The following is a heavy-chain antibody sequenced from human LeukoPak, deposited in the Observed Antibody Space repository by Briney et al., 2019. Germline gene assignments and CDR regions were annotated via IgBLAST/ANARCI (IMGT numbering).Heavy chain of an antibody. V-gene: IGHV3-49*04. J-gene: IGHJ4*02. CDR1: GFTFGDYA. D-gene: IGHD3-10*01. CDR2: IRTKAYGGTT. CDR3: TSYYYDSGRTFDY. Sequence: GGSLRLSCTASGFTFGDYAMSWVRQASGKGLEWVGFIRTKAYGGTTQYAASVKGGFTISRDDSKSIAYLQMNSLKTEDTAVYYCTSYYYDSGRTFDYWGQGTLVTVSS.